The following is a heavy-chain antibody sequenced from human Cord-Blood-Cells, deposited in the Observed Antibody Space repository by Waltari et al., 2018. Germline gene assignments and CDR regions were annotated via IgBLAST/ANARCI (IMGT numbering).Heavy chain of an antibody. D-gene: IGHD6-6*01. J-gene: IGHJ3*02. Sequence: QVQLVQSGAEVKKPGSSVKVSCKASGGTFSSYAISWVGQAPGQGLEGMGGIIPIFGTANYAQKVQGRVTITADESTSTAYMELSSLRSEDTAVYYCARLYSSSSGDAFDIWGQGTMVTVSS. CDR1: GGTFSSYA. V-gene: IGHV1-69*01. CDR2: IIPIFGTA. CDR3: ARLYSSSSGDAFDI.